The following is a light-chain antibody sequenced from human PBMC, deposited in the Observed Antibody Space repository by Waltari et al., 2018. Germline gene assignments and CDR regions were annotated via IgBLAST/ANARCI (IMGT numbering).Light chain of an antibody. CDR2: EVT. J-gene: IGLJ2*01. CDR1: SDDVGLYNY. Sequence: QSALNQPPSASGSPGQSVTISRTGTSDDVGLYNYVSWYQQHPGTAPKRIIDEVTKRPSGVPDRFSASKSANTASLTVSGLQTEDEADYYCSSYGGSNNHGIFGGGTKLTVL. V-gene: IGLV2-8*01. CDR3: SSYGGSNNHGI.